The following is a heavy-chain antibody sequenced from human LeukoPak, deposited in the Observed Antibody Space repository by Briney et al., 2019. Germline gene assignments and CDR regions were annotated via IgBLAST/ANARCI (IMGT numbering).Heavy chain of an antibody. CDR1: GGSISSGGYY. V-gene: IGHV4-31*03. J-gene: IGHJ6*02. Sequence: SQTLSLTCSVSGGSISSGGYYWNWIRQYPGKGLEWIGSIYYSGTTYYNPSLKNRVTISVDTSKNQFFLKLNSVTAADTAVYYCARDASLDVWGQGPTVTVSS. CDR2: IYYSGTT. CDR3: ARDASLDV.